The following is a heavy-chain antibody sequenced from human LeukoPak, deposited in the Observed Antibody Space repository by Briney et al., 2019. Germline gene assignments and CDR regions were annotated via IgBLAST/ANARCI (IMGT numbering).Heavy chain of an antibody. CDR3: ARHEDKSIADRPPDY. V-gene: IGHV4-39*01. Sequence: PSETLSLTCTVSGGSISSSSYYWGWIRQPPGKGLECIGSIYYSGSTYYNPSLKSRVTISVDTSKNQFSLKLSSVTAADTAVYYSARHEDKSIADRPPDYWGQGTLVTVSS. CDR2: IYYSGST. CDR1: GGSISSSSYY. J-gene: IGHJ4*02. D-gene: IGHD6-6*01.